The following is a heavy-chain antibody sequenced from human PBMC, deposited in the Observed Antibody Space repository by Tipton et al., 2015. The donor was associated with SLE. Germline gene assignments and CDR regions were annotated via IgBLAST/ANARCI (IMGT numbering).Heavy chain of an antibody. CDR2: INYSGNT. Sequence: LRLSCDVYGGSFSGYYWRWIRQPPGKGLEWIGEINYSGNTNYNSSLKSRVTMSEGTSRNQFSLKLSSVTAADTAVYYCVLGYFDTVRYFDYWDQGILVTVSA. CDR1: GGSFSGYY. CDR3: VLGYFDTVRYFDY. V-gene: IGHV4-34*01. D-gene: IGHD3-22*01. J-gene: IGHJ4*02.